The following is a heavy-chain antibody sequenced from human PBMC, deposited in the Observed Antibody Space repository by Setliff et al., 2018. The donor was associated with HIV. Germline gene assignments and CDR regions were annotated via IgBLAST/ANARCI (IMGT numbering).Heavy chain of an antibody. CDR1: GFTFSSYS. D-gene: IGHD3-10*01. CDR3: ASSGSGSYINWFGP. J-gene: IGHJ5*02. Sequence: LRLSCAASGFTFSSYSMNWVRQAPGKGLEWVSGINWKGGSTGYVDSVKGRFTISRDNAKNSLYLQMTSLRAEDTAVYYCASSGSGSYINWFGPWGQGTLVTVS. CDR2: INWKGGST. V-gene: IGHV3-20*04.